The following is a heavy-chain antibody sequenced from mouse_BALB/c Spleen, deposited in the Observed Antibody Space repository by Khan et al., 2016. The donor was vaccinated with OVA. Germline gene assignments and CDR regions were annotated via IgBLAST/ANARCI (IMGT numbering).Heavy chain of an antibody. D-gene: IGHD1-1*01. J-gene: IGHJ2*01. CDR1: GYSFTGYF. CDR2: INPHIGET. Sequence: VQLQQPGPELVKPGASVKISCKASGYSFTGYFMNWVMQSHGKSLEWIGRINPHIGETFYNQKFKGKATLTVDESSSTTHMELRSLASEDSAVYCCARIYRSDFDYWGQGTTVTVSS. V-gene: IGHV1-20*02. CDR3: ARIYRSDFDY.